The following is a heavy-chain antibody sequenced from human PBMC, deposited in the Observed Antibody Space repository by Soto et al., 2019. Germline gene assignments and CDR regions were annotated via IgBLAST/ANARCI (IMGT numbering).Heavy chain of an antibody. CDR3: ARVEYAGKVKNIVATISDY. D-gene: IGHD5-12*01. CDR1: GGSFSGYY. J-gene: IGHJ4*02. CDR2: INHSGST. Sequence: SETLSLTCAVYGGSFSGYYWSWIRQPPGKGLEWIGEINHSGSTNYNPSLKSRVTISVDTSKNQFSLKLSSVTAADTAVYYCARVEYAGKVKNIVATISDYWGQGTLVTVSS. V-gene: IGHV4-34*01.